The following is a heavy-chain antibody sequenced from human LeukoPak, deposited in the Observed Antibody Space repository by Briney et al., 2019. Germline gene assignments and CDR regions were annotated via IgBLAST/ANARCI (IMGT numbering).Heavy chain of an antibody. J-gene: IGHJ4*02. D-gene: IGHD2-15*01. CDR1: GGSISSSSYY. Sequence: PSETLSLTCTVSGGSISSSSYYWSWIRQPAGKGLEWIGRIYTSGSTNYNPSLKSRVTISVDTSKNQFSLKLSSVTAADTAVYYCARGGFSVVNYWGQGTLVTVSS. CDR3: ARGGFSVVNY. V-gene: IGHV4-61*02. CDR2: IYTSGST.